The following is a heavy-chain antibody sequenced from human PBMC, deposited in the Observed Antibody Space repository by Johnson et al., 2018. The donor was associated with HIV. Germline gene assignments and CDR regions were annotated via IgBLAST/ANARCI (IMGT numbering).Heavy chain of an antibody. J-gene: IGHJ3*02. Sequence: VQLVESGGGVVQPGRSLRLSCAASGFTFSPYWVHWVRQAPGQGLVLVSRIVSDVSSAIYTDSVTGRFTISRDNTKNTVYLQMNSLGAEDTAGYYCTTGVCHAFDMWGQGTMVTVSS. V-gene: IGHV3-74*02. D-gene: IGHD3-10*01. CDR2: IVSDVSSA. CDR3: TTGVCHAFDM. CDR1: GFTFSPYW.